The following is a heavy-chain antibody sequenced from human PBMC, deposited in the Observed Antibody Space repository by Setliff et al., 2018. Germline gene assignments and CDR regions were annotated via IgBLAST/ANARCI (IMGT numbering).Heavy chain of an antibody. V-gene: IGHV1-2*06. D-gene: IGHD6-6*01. CDR2: INPNSGGT. CDR1: GYTFTSYG. CDR3: ARTSIATRWSDY. J-gene: IGHJ4*02. Sequence: ASVKVSCKASGYTFTSYGISWVRQAPGQGLEWMGRINPNSGGTNYAQKFQGRVAMTRDTSISTAYMELSRLRSDDTAVYYCARTSIATRWSDYWGQGTLVTVSS.